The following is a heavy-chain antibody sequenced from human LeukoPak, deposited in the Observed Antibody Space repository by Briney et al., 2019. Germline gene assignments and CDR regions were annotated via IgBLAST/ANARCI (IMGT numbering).Heavy chain of an antibody. J-gene: IGHJ5*02. Sequence: SETLSLTCSVSGYSISSGYYWGWIRQPPGKGLEWIGSIYHSGSTNYNPSLKSRVTISVDTSKNQFSLKLSSVTAADTAVYYCTREPRYKYSSSGRGWFDPWGQGTLVTVSS. CDR3: TREPRYKYSSSGRGWFDP. V-gene: IGHV4-38-2*02. CDR1: GYSISSGYY. CDR2: IYHSGST. D-gene: IGHD6-6*01.